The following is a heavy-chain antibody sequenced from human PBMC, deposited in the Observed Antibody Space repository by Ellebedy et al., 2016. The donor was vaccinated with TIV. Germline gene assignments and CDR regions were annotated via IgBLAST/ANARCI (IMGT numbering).Heavy chain of an antibody. CDR1: GFTFNTYA. V-gene: IGHV3-48*04. Sequence: PGGSLRLSCAASGFTFNTYAMNWVRQAPGKGLEWLSYISRSATTIYYADSVKGRFTISRDNAKDSLYLQMNSLSAEDTAVYYCARVFYNTSSRNYFDPWGQGTLVTVSS. CDR3: ARVFYNTSSRNYFDP. CDR2: ISRSATTI. D-gene: IGHD6-6*01. J-gene: IGHJ5*02.